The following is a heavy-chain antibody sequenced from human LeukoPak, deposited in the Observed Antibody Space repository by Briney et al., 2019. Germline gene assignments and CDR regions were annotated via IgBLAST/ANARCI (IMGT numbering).Heavy chain of an antibody. D-gene: IGHD3-3*01. CDR2: IYYSGST. CDR1: GDSISNYY. J-gene: IGHJ3*02. CDR3: ARQSGMDFDI. V-gene: IGHV4-59*01. Sequence: SETLSLTCTVSGDSISNYYWSWIRQPPGKGLEWIGHIYYSGSTNYNPSLKSRVTISVDTSKDQSSLKLSSVTAADTAVYYCARQSGMDFDIWGQGTMVTVSS.